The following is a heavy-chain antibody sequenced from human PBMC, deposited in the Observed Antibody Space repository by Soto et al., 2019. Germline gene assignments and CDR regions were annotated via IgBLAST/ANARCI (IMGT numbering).Heavy chain of an antibody. CDR1: GFTFSSYS. J-gene: IGHJ6*02. Sequence: GGSLRLSCAASGFTFSSYSMNWVRQAPGKGLEWVSSISSSSSYIYYADSVKGRFTISRDNAKNSPYLQMNSLRAEDTAVYYCARDGLPMTTVTTDYYYGMDVWGQGTTVTVSS. V-gene: IGHV3-21*01. CDR2: ISSSSSYI. CDR3: ARDGLPMTTVTTDYYYGMDV. D-gene: IGHD4-4*01.